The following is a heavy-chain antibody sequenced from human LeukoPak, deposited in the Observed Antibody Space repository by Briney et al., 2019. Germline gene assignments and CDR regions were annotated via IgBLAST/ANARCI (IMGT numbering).Heavy chain of an antibody. Sequence: SETLSLTCTVSGGSISSGGYYWSWIRQPPGKGLEWIRYIYYSGSTNYNPSLKSRVTISVDTSKNQFSLKLSSVTAADTAVYYCARDDYDILTGVNWFDPWGQGTLVTVSS. CDR1: GGSISSGGYY. V-gene: IGHV4-61*08. CDR3: ARDDYDILTGVNWFDP. D-gene: IGHD3-9*01. CDR2: IYYSGST. J-gene: IGHJ5*02.